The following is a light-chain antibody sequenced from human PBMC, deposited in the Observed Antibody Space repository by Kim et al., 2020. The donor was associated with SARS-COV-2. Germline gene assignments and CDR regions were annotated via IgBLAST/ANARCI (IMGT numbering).Light chain of an antibody. CDR1: NIVRRN. CDR3: QVWDSSTWV. Sequence: SYELTQPLSVSVALGQTASITCGGNNIVRRNVHWYQQRPGQAPMLVIYRDYNRPSGIPERFSGSNSGNTATLTISRAQDGDEADYYCQVWDSSTWVFGGG. J-gene: IGLJ3*02. CDR2: RDY. V-gene: IGLV3-9*01.